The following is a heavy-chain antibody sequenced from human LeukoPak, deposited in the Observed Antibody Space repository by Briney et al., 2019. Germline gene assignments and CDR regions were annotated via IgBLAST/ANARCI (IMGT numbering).Heavy chain of an antibody. D-gene: IGHD4-17*01. Sequence: GGSLRLSCAASGFTFSSYWMSWVRRAPGKGLEWVANIKQDGSERYYVDSVKGRFTIFKDNAKNSLYLQMNSLRAEDTAVYYCASPAYGDYALFDYWGQGTLVTVSS. CDR3: ASPAYGDYALFDY. J-gene: IGHJ4*02. V-gene: IGHV3-7*01. CDR1: GFTFSSYW. CDR2: IKQDGSER.